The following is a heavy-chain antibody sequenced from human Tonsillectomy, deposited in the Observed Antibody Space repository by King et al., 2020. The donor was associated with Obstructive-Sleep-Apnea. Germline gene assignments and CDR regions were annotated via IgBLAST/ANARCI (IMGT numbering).Heavy chain of an antibody. D-gene: IGHD3-22*01. J-gene: IGHJ3*02. CDR2: IYYSGST. CDR3: AGDPYYYDSSGEGDAFDT. V-gene: IGHV4-39*07. Sequence: QLQESGPGLVKPSETLSLTCTVSGGSISSSSYYWGWIRQPPGEGLEWIGSIYYSGSTYYNPSLKSRVTLSVDTSKNQFSLKLSSVTAADTAVYYCAGDPYYYDSSGEGDAFDTWGQGTMVTVSS. CDR1: GGSISSSSYY.